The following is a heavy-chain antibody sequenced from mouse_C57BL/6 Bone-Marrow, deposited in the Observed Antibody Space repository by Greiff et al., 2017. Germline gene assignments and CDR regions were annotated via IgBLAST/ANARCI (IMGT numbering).Heavy chain of an antibody. CDR3: ARDEGYDEFAY. D-gene: IGHD2-2*01. Sequence: EVMLVESGGGLVQSGRSLRLSCATSGFTFSDFYMEWVRQAPGKGLEWIAASRNKANDYTTEYSASVKGRFIVSRDTSQSILYLQMNALRAEDTAIYYCARDEGYDEFAYWGQGTLVTVSA. CDR2: SRNKANDYTT. CDR1: GFTFSDFY. J-gene: IGHJ3*01. V-gene: IGHV7-1*01.